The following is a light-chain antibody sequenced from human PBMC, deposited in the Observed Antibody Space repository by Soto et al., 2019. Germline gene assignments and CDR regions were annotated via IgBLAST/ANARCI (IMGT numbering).Light chain of an antibody. V-gene: IGLV2-14*01. CDR2: DVI. CDR1: SSDVGRYNH. J-gene: IGLJ1*01. Sequence: ALTQPASVSGSPGQSITISCTGTSSDVGRYNHVSWYQQHPDKAPKLMIYDVINRPSGVSNRFSGSKSGNTASLTISGLQAEDEADYYCSSYTTSGTQVFGTGTKVTVL. CDR3: SSYTTSGTQV.